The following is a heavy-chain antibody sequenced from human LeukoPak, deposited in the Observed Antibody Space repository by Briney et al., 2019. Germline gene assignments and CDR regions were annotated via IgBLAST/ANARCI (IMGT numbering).Heavy chain of an antibody. V-gene: IGHV1-18*01. Sequence: GASVKVSCKASGYTFTSYGISWVRQAPGQGLEWMGWISAYNGNTNYAQKLQGRVTMTTGTSTSTAYMELRSLRSDDTAVYYCARGSIRYFDWLSLYLDYWGQGTLVTVSS. CDR1: GYTFTSYG. CDR2: ISAYNGNT. CDR3: ARGSIRYFDWLSLYLDY. J-gene: IGHJ4*02. D-gene: IGHD3-9*01.